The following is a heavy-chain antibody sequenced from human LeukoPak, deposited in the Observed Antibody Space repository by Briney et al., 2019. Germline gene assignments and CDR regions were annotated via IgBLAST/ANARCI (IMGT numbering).Heavy chain of an antibody. J-gene: IGHJ4*02. D-gene: IGHD3-10*01. Sequence: GGSLRLSCAASGFTFSSYAMHWVRQAPGKGLEWVAVISYDGSNKYYADSVKGRFTISRDNSKNTLYLQMNSLRAEDTAVYYCARDEAQLPLRGFGESHFDYWGQGTLVTVSS. CDR3: ARDEAQLPLRGFGESHFDY. CDR1: GFTFSSYA. CDR2: ISYDGSNK. V-gene: IGHV3-30-3*01.